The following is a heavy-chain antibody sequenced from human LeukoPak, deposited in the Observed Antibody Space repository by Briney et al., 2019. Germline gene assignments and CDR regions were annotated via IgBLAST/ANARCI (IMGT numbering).Heavy chain of an antibody. Sequence: GGSLRLSYAASGFTVSSNYMSWVRQAPGKGLEWASVIYSGGTTYYADSVKGRFTISRDNSKNTLYLQMNSLRAEDTAVYYCARPGYDILTGYSIPFDYWGQGTLVTVSS. CDR2: IYSGGTT. CDR3: ARPGYDILTGYSIPFDY. D-gene: IGHD3-9*01. J-gene: IGHJ4*02. V-gene: IGHV3-53*01. CDR1: GFTVSSNY.